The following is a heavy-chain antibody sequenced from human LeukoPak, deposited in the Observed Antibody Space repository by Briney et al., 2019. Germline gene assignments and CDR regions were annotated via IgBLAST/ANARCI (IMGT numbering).Heavy chain of an antibody. CDR3: ARDPTTVVTLPYYFGF. V-gene: IGHV4-34*01. D-gene: IGHD4-23*01. J-gene: IGHJ4*02. Sequence: SETLSLTCAVYGGSFTGHHWNWIRQAAGKGLEWIGEVNHRGTTNYNPSLKSRVTISVDTSKNQFFLKLTSVTAADTAVYYCARDPTTVVTLPYYFGFWGQGTLVTVSS. CDR2: VNHRGTT. CDR1: GGSFTGHH.